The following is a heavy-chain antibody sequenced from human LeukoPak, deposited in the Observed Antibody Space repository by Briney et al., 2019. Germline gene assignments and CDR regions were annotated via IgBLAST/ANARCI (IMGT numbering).Heavy chain of an antibody. CDR1: GFSLSRNTVG. CDR2: IYWNDNK. CDR3: AHRGVVREKYFLH. V-gene: IGHV2-5*01. D-gene: IGHD3-10*01. Sequence: SGPTLVNPTQTLTLTCTFSGFSLSRNTVGVGWIRQPPGRALEWLASIYWNDNKRYRPSLRDRVTIIKDTSKNQVVLTMTNMDPVDTATYYCAHRGVVREKYFLHWGQGTLVTVS. J-gene: IGHJ1*01.